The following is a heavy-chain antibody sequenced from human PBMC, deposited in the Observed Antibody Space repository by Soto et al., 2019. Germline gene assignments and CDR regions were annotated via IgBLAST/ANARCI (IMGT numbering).Heavy chain of an antibody. CDR2: ISSSSSYI. CDR3: ARVGGRSSGWYYFDY. CDR1: GFTFSSYS. D-gene: IGHD6-19*01. J-gene: IGHJ4*02. V-gene: IGHV3-21*01. Sequence: GGSLRLSCAASGFTFSSYSMNWVRQAPGKGLEWVSSISSSSSYIYYADSVKGRFTISRDNAKNSLYLQMNSLRAEDTAVYYCARVGGRSSGWYYFDYWGQGTLVTVSS.